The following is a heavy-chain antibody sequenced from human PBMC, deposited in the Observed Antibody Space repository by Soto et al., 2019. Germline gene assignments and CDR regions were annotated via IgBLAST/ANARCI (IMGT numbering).Heavy chain of an antibody. V-gene: IGHV3-23*04. CDR1: GFAFSGHT. D-gene: IGHD3-3*01. CDR2: ISASGGST. CDR3: ADGGEWSFNFEY. J-gene: IGHJ4*02. Sequence: EVQLVESGGVLVQPGGSLRLSCAASGFAFSGHTMNWVRQAPGKGLEWVSAISASGGSTYYADSVKGRFTISRDNSKNTLYLQMNNLRVEDKAVYYCADGGEWSFNFEYWGQGTLVTV.